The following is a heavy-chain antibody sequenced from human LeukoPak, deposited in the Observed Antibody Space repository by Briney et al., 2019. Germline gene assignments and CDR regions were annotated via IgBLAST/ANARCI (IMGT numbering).Heavy chain of an antibody. J-gene: IGHJ4*02. CDR3: AKQLKQQLVLFDY. CDR1: GFTFSSSA. D-gene: IGHD6-13*01. CDR2: ISGSGGST. V-gene: IGHV3-23*01. Sequence: GGSLRLSFAASGFTFSSSAMSWVRKAPGKGLGWVSAISGSGGSTYYADSVKGRFTISRDNSKNTLYLQMNSLRAEDTAVYDCAKQLKQQLVLFDYWGQGTLVTVSS.